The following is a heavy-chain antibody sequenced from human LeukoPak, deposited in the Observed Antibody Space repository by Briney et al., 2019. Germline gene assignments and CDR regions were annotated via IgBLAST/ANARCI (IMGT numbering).Heavy chain of an antibody. CDR2: IYYTGTT. CDR3: ASKSTDHGELRFDY. J-gene: IGHJ4*02. V-gene: IGHV4-59*01. Sequence: PSETLSLTCTISGDTTNTYFWSWIRQPPGKGLEWIGYIYYTGTTNYNPSLKSRVTISVDTSKNQFSLKVSSVTAADTGVYYCASKSTDHGELRFDYWGQGTLVTVSS. CDR1: GDTTNTYF. D-gene: IGHD4-17*01.